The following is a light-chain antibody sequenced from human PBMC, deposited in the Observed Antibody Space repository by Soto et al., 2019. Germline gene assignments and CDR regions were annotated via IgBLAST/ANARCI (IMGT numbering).Light chain of an antibody. V-gene: IGLV1-40*01. CDR2: ANN. Sequence: QSVLTQPPSVSGAPGQRVTISCTGSSSNIGAGYDVHWYQQVPGTAPKLLIYANNNRPSGVPDRFSGSRSGNTASLTISGLQAEDEAEYYCLSLTSSRILVFGNGTKLTVL. J-gene: IGLJ1*01. CDR1: SSNIGAGYD. CDR3: LSLTSSRILV.